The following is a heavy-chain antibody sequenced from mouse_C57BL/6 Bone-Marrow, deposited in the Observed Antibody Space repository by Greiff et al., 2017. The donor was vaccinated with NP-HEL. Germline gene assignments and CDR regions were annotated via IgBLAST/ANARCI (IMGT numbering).Heavy chain of an antibody. V-gene: IGHV7-3*01. J-gene: IGHJ3*01. CDR1: GFTFTDSY. CDR2: IRNKANGYTS. Sequence: EVKLVESGGGLVQPGGSLSLSCAASGFTFTDSYMSWVRQPPGKALEWLGFIRNKANGYTSEYSASVKGRFTISSDNSQSILYLQMNALRAEDSATYYCARYGAWFADWGQGTLVTVSA. CDR3: ARYGAWFAD.